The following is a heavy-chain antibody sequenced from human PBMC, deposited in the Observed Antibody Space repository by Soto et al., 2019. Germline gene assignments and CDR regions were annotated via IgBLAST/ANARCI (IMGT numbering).Heavy chain of an antibody. CDR3: ARELGAPYYYYGMDV. D-gene: IGHD7-27*01. CDR1: GYTFTGYY. CDR2: INPNSGGT. V-gene: IGHV1-2*04. J-gene: IGHJ6*02. Sequence: GASVKVSCKASGYTFTGYYMHWVRQAPGQGLEWMGWINPNSGGTNYAQKFQGWVTMTRDTSISTAYMELSRLRSDDTAVYYCARELGAPYYYYGMDVWGQGTTVTVSS.